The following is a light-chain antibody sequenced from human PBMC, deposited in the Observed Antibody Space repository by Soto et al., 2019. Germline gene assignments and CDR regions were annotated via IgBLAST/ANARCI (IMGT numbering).Light chain of an antibody. CDR2: DVS. CDR1: SSDVGHYNY. CDR3: CSYTTPTSRV. V-gene: IGLV2-14*03. Sequence: QSALTQPASVSGSPGQSITISCTGTSSDVGHYNYVSWYQQHPGNAPKLVIYDVSIRASGVSDRFSGSKSGNTASLTISGLQAEDEADDYCCSYTTPTSRVFGTGTKLTVL. J-gene: IGLJ1*01.